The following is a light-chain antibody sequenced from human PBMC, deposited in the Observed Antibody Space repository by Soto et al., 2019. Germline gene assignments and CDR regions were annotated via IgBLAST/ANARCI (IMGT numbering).Light chain of an antibody. CDR1: QSVSSSY. Sequence: EIVLTQSPGTQSLSPGERATLSCRARQSVSSSYLAWYQQKPGQAPRLLIYGASSRATGIPDRFRGSGFGTDFTLTISRLEPEDFAVYYCQQYGSSIVTFGQGTRLEIK. V-gene: IGKV3-20*01. J-gene: IGKJ5*01. CDR3: QQYGSSIVT. CDR2: GAS.